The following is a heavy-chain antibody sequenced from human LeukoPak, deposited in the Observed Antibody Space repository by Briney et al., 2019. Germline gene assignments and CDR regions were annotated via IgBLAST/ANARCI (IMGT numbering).Heavy chain of an antibody. CDR1: GGSISSYY. J-gene: IGHJ4*02. CDR2: IYYSGST. V-gene: IGHV4-59*01. D-gene: IGHD6-13*01. CDR3: ARWYSSSWYYFDY. Sequence: SETLSLTCTVSGGSISSYYWSWIRQPPGKGLGWIGYIYYSGSTNYNPSLKSRVTISVDTSKNQFSLKLSSVTAADTAVYYCARWYSSSWYYFDYWGQGTLVTVSS.